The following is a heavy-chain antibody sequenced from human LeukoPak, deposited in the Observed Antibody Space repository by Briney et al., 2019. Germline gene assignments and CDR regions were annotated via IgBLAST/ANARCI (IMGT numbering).Heavy chain of an antibody. J-gene: IGHJ6*02. CDR3: ARAPIAVAGQYYYYGMDV. V-gene: IGHV3-21*01. Sequence: GGSLRLSCAASGFTFSSYSMNWVRQAPGKGLEWVSSISSSSSYIYYADSVKGRFTISRDNAKNSLYLQMNSLRAEDTAVYYCARAPIAVAGQYYYYGMDVWGQGTTVTVSS. CDR1: GFTFSSYS. CDR2: ISSSSSYI. D-gene: IGHD6-19*01.